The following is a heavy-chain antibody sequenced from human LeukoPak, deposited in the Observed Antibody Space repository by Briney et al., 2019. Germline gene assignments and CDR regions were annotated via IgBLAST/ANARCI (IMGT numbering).Heavy chain of an antibody. J-gene: IGHJ6*03. D-gene: IGHD2-2*02. CDR1: GFTFSSYW. V-gene: IGHV3-48*04. CDR2: ISSSSSTI. CDR3: AKVGGCCSSTSCYTGYYYYYYMDV. Sequence: GGSLRLSCAASGFTFSSYWMSWVRQAPGKGLEWVSYISSSSSTIYYADSVKGRFTISRDNAKNSLYLQMNSLRAEDTTVYYCAKVGGCCSSTSCYTGYYYYYYMDVWGKGTTVTVSS.